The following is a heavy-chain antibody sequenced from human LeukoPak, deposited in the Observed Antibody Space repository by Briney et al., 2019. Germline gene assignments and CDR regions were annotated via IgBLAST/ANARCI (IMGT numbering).Heavy chain of an antibody. J-gene: IGHJ4*02. V-gene: IGHV3-66*01. D-gene: IGHD6-19*01. CDR3: ARGVRYSSGWDFDY. CDR2: IYRGGST. Sequence: GGSLRLSCAASGFTVSSNYMSWVRQAPGKGLEWVSIIYRGGSTHYADSVKGRFTISRDSSKNTLFLQMNSLKTEDTAVYYCARGVRYSSGWDFDYWGQGTLVSVSS. CDR1: GFTVSSNY.